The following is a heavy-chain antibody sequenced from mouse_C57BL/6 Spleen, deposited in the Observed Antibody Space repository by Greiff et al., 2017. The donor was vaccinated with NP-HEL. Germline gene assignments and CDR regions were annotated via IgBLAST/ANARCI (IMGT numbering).Heavy chain of an antibody. Sequence: VQLQQSGPELVKPGASVKMSCKASGYTFTDYNMHWVKQSHGKSLEWIGYINPNNGGTSYNQKFKGKATLTVNKSSSTAYMELRSLTSEDSAVYYCARYRYDGYYVGYFDYWGQGTTLTVSS. CDR1: GYTFTDYN. V-gene: IGHV1-22*01. J-gene: IGHJ2*01. D-gene: IGHD2-3*01. CDR2: INPNNGGT. CDR3: ARYRYDGYYVGYFDY.